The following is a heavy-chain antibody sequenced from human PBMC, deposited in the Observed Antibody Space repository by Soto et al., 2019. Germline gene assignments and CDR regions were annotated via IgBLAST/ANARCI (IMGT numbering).Heavy chain of an antibody. Sequence: SETLSLTCTVSGGSISSYYWSWIRQPPGKGLEWIGYIYYSGSTNYNPSLKSRVTISVDTSKNQFSLKLSSVTAADTAVYYCARVWGGAFDIWCQGIMVSVS. J-gene: IGHJ3*02. CDR3: ARVWGGAFDI. CDR2: IYYSGST. D-gene: IGHD3-10*01. CDR1: GGSISSYY. V-gene: IGHV4-59*01.